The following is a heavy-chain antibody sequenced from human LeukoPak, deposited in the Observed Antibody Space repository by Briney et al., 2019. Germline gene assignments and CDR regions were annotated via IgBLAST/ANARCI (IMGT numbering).Heavy chain of an antibody. CDR1: GFTFSSYR. J-gene: IGHJ4*02. V-gene: IGHV3-21*01. Sequence: PGGSLRLSCAASGFTFSSYRMNWVRQAPGKGLEWVSSISSSSSYIYDADSVKGRFTISRDNAKNSVYLQMNSLRAEDTAVYYCASLGSLTGFDYWGQGTLVTVSS. CDR3: ASLGSLTGFDY. D-gene: IGHD3-16*02. CDR2: ISSSSSYI.